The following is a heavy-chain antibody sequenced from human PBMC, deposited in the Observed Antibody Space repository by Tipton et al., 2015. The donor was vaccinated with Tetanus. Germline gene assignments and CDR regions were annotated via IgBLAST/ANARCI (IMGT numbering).Heavy chain of an antibody. CDR3: ARMQSGSYFDL. CDR1: GFTFSSYT. J-gene: IGHJ4*02. Sequence: SLRLSCSGSGFTFSSYTFHWVRQAPGKGLDWVSAISSSSSYIYYADSVKGRFTIFRDNAKNSLYLQMNSLGAEDTAVYYCARMQSGSYFDLWGPGILVTVSS. CDR2: ISSSSSYI. V-gene: IGHV3-21*01. D-gene: IGHD1-26*01.